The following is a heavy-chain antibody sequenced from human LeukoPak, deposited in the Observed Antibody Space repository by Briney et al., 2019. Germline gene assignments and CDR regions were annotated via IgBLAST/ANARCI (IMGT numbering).Heavy chain of an antibody. V-gene: IGHV3-53*04. CDR2: IHSGGST. D-gene: IGHD5-24*01. CDR3: ARFMATIDEAFDY. J-gene: IGHJ4*02. Sequence: QSGGSLSLSCAVSGFIVSSNSMSWVRQAPGKGLEWVSRIHSGGSTYYADSVKGRFTISRQNFKNTLYLQMNSLRAEDTAVYYCARFMATIDEAFDYWGQGTLVTVSS. CDR1: GFIVSSNS.